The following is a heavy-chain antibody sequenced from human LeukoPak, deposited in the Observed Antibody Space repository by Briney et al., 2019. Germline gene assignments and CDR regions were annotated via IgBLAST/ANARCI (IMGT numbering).Heavy chain of an antibody. Sequence: TGGSLRLSCAASGFTFSSYGMHWVRQAPGKGLEWVAFIRYDGSNKYYADSVKGRFTISRDNAKNSLYLQMNSLRAEDTAVYYCARTLVGATRPYYFDYWGQGTLVTVSS. CDR1: GFTFSSYG. CDR3: ARTLVGATRPYYFDY. J-gene: IGHJ4*02. V-gene: IGHV3-30*02. CDR2: IRYDGSNK. D-gene: IGHD1-26*01.